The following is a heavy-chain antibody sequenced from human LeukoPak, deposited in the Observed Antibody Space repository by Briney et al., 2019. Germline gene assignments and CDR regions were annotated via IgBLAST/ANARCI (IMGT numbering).Heavy chain of an antibody. CDR2: FDPKDGET. V-gene: IGHV1-24*01. D-gene: IGHD3-22*01. CDR1: GYTLTELS. J-gene: IGHJ4*02. CDR3: ATDRKRSGYHLLPDY. Sequence: ASVKVSCKVSGYTLTELSMHWVRQAPGKGLEWMGGFDPKDGETIYAQKFQGRVTMTEDTSTDTAYMELSSLRSEDTAVYYCATDRKRSGYHLLPDYWGQGTLVTVSS.